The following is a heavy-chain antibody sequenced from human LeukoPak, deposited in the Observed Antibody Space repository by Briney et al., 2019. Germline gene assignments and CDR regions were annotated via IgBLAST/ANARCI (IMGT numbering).Heavy chain of an antibody. CDR2: ISGNAGST. Sequence: GGSLRLSCAASGFTLSSYAMSWVRRAPGKGLEWVSLISGNAGSTYYADSVKGRFTISRDITKNTLYLQMNSLRAEDTATYYCAKDAGYSSGREFDSWGQGTLVIVSS. D-gene: IGHD6-19*01. CDR1: GFTLSSYA. J-gene: IGHJ4*02. V-gene: IGHV3-23*01. CDR3: AKDAGYSSGREFDS.